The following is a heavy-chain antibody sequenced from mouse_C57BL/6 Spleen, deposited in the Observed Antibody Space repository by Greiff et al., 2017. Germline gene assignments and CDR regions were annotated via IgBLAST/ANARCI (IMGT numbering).Heavy chain of an antibody. CDR2: INPNNGGT. CDR3: AGVGGYFDV. CDR1: GYTFTDYY. Sequence: EVQLQQSGPELVKPGASVKISCKASGYTFTDYYMNWVKQSHGKSLEWIGDINPNNGGTSYNQKFKGKATLTVDKSSSTAYMELRSLTSEDSAVYYCAGVGGYFDVWGTGTTVTVSS. J-gene: IGHJ1*03. V-gene: IGHV1-26*01. D-gene: IGHD3-3*01.